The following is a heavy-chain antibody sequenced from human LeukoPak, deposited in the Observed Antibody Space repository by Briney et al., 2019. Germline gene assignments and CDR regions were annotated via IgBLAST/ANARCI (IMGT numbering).Heavy chain of an antibody. V-gene: IGHV4-39*07. CDR1: GDSISSNNYY. Sequence: SETLSLTCTVSGDSISSNNYYWAWIRQPPGKGLEWIGSIPYSLRTYYNPSLKSRVTMSVDTSKNQFSLKLSSVTAADTAVYYCARRKDYYVSGSYYKTFDYWGQGTLVTVSS. J-gene: IGHJ4*02. CDR3: ARRKDYYVSGSYYKTFDY. D-gene: IGHD3-10*01. CDR2: IPYSLRT.